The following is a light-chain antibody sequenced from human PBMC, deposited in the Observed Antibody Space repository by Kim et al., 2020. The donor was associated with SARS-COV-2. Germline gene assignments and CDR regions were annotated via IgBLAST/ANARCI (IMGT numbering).Light chain of an antibody. J-gene: IGKJ4*01. Sequence: QLPPSPPPLSASAGDTVTIICRASQGIKNALVWFQQKRGKAPKRLIYAASTLESGVPSRFSGSGSGTDFTLTISSLQPEDIATYYCQQYVSSPLTFGGGTKVDIK. CDR1: QGIKNA. CDR3: QQYVSSPLT. CDR2: AAS. V-gene: IGKV1-17*01.